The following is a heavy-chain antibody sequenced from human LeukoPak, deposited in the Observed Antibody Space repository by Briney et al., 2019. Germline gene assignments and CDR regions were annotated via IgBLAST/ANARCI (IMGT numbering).Heavy chain of an antibody. D-gene: IGHD3-9*01. V-gene: IGHV3-23*01. CDR3: ARGRYFDWIPFDY. CDR1: GFTFSSYA. Sequence: GGSLRLSCAASGFTFSSYAMSWVRQAPGKGLEWVSAISGSGGSTYYADSVKGRFTISRDNSKNTLYLQMNSLRAEDTAVYYCARGRYFDWIPFDYWGQGTLVTVSS. J-gene: IGHJ4*02. CDR2: ISGSGGST.